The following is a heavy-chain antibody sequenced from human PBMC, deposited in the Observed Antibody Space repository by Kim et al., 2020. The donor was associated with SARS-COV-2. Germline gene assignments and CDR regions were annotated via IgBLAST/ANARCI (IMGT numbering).Heavy chain of an antibody. J-gene: IGHJ4*02. D-gene: IGHD5-12*01. CDR3: AKDPGGYSGYDDY. V-gene: IGHV3-23*01. Sequence: YADSVKGRFTISRDNSKNTLYLQMNSLRAEDTAVYYCAKDPGGYSGYDDYWGQGTLVTVSS.